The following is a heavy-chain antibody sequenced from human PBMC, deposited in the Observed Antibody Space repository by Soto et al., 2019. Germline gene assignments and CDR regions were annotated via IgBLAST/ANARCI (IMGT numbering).Heavy chain of an antibody. J-gene: IGHJ6*02. D-gene: IGHD3-10*01. CDR3: ARRGVMVRGVIITNDYYYGMDV. CDR2: IYYSGST. Sequence: PSETLSLTCTVSGGSISSSSYYWGWIRQPPGKGLEWIGSIYYSGSTYYNPSLKSRVTISVDTSKNQFSLKLSSVTAADTAVYYCARRGVMVRGVIITNDYYYGMDVWGQGTTVT. V-gene: IGHV4-39*01. CDR1: GGSISSSSYY.